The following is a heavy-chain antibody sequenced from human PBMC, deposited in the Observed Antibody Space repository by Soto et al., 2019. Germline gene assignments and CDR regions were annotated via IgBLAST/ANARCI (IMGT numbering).Heavy chain of an antibody. CDR2: LYGGGTT. J-gene: IGHJ4*02. Sequence: GGSLRLSCAGSGLAVNSDYMSWVRQAPGKGLEWVSVLYGGGTTHYSDSVKGRFTISRDNSKNTVFLQMNSLRAEDTAVYYCVRTSSYWGQGTRVTVSS. V-gene: IGHV3-53*01. D-gene: IGHD2-2*01. CDR3: VRTSSY. CDR1: GLAVNSDY.